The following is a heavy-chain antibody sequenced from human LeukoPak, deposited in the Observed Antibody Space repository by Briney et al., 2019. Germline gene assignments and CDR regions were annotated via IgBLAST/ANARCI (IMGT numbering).Heavy chain of an antibody. CDR1: GGTFSSYA. Sequence: SVKVSCEASGGTFSSYAISWVRQAPGQGLEWMGGIIPIFGTANYAQKFQGRVTITADESTSTAYMELSSLRSEDTAVYYCARDGYGSGSYRSYYFDYWGQGTLVTVSS. J-gene: IGHJ4*02. CDR3: ARDGYGSGSYRSYYFDY. V-gene: IGHV1-69*13. D-gene: IGHD3-10*01. CDR2: IIPIFGTA.